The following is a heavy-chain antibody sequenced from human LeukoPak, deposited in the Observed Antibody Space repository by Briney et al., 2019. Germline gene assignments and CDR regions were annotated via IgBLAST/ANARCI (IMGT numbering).Heavy chain of an antibody. Sequence: GGSPRLSCAASGFTFSSYSMNWVRQAPGKGLEWVSSISSSSSYIYYADSVKGRFTISRDNAKNSLYLQMNSLRAEDTAVYYCARRAFGGVIVPPDCWGQGTLVTVSS. CDR2: ISSSSSYI. D-gene: IGHD3-16*02. CDR1: GFTFSSYS. V-gene: IGHV3-21*01. J-gene: IGHJ4*02. CDR3: ARRAFGGVIVPPDC.